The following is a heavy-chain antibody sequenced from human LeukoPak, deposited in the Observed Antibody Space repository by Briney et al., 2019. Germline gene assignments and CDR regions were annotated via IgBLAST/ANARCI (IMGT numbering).Heavy chain of an antibody. CDR1: GGSISSYY. J-gene: IGHJ6*03. V-gene: IGHV4-59*01. CDR3: ARTGHSSSWYGDYYYMDV. CDR2: IYYSGST. Sequence: SKTLSLTCTVSGGSISSYYWSWIRQPPGKGLEWIGYIYYSGSTNYNPSLKSRVTISVDTSKNQFSLKLSSVTAADTAVYYCARTGHSSSWYGDYYYMDVWGKGTTVTVSS. D-gene: IGHD6-13*01.